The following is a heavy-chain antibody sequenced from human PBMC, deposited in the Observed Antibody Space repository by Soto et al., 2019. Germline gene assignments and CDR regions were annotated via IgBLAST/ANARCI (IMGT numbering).Heavy chain of an antibody. V-gene: IGHV4-39*01. D-gene: IGHD4-17*01. J-gene: IGHJ4*02. CDR1: VGSFSSSNYY. Sequence: XGALSLTFTVYVGSFSSSNYYWGWLRQPPGKGLEWIGNIFYGGGSGVAYYSPSLKSRVTISVDTSKNQFALNMRSLTAADTAVYFCARRGGGDSLFDSWGQGKLVTVSS. CDR2: IFYGGGSGVA. CDR3: ARRGGGDSLFDS.